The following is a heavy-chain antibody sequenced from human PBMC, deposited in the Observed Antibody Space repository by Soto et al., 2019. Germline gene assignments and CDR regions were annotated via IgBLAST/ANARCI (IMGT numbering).Heavy chain of an antibody. CDR3: VKVDGVTTFRY. Sequence: PGGSLRLSCAAFGFTFSSYGMHWVRQAPGKGLEYVSVISSNGGSTYYADSVKGRFTISRDNSKNTLYLQMSSLRAEDTAVYYCVKVDGVTTFRYWGQGNLVTVS. CDR1: GFTFSSYG. J-gene: IGHJ4*02. D-gene: IGHD4-4*01. CDR2: ISSNGGST. V-gene: IGHV3-64D*06.